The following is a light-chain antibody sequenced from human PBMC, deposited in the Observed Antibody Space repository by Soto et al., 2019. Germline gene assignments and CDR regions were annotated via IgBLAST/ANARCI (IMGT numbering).Light chain of an antibody. CDR2: DVI. J-gene: IGLJ2*01. Sequence: QSALAQPRSVSGSPGQSVTVSCSGTSSDVGPYNSVSWYQHHAGEAPTLIIYDVIERPSGVPHRFSGSKSGNTASLTISGLRADDEADYYCCSYAGSSTWIFGTGTKLTVL. V-gene: IGLV2-11*01. CDR3: CSYAGSSTWI. CDR1: SSDVGPYNS.